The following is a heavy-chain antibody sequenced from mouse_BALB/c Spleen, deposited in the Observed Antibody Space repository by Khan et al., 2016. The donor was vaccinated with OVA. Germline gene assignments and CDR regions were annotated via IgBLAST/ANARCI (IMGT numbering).Heavy chain of an antibody. CDR1: GFTFSRFG. V-gene: IGHV5-17*02. J-gene: IGHJ2*01. Sequence: EVQLVESGGGLVQPGGSRKLSCAASGFTFSRFGMHWVRQAPEKGLEWVAYISSGRSTIYYVDTVKGRFTISRDNPKNTLFLQMTSLRSEDTAMYYCARDSNFDYWGQGTTLTVSS. CDR2: ISSGRSTI. CDR3: ARDSNFDY.